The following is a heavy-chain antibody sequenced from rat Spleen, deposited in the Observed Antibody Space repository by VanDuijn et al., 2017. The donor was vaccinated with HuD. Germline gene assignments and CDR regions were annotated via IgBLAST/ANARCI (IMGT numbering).Heavy chain of an antibody. D-gene: IGHD1-1*01. V-gene: IGHV5-20*01. J-gene: IGHJ3*01. CDR2: ISYDGAST. Sequence: EVQLVESGGGLVQPGRSMKLSCSASGFTFSDYGMAWVLQAPTKGLEWVASISYDGASTYYRDSVKGRFTISRDNAKSTLYLQMESLWSEDTATYYCAKDLDYSGDNWFGYWGQGTLVTVSS. CDR3: AKDLDYSGDNWFGY. CDR1: GFTFSDYG.